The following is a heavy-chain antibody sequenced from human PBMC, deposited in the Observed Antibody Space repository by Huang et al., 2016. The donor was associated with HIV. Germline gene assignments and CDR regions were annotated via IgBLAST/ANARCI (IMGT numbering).Heavy chain of an antibody. D-gene: IGHD2-2*01. J-gene: IGHJ3*02. CDR3: AKAMFTSSRFAFNI. Sequence: EVQLLESGGGLVQPGGSLRLSCAAFGFTFSNYAMGWVRQAPGKWLEWVSTISASSDTTYYTDSVKGRFTISRDNSKNTLYLQMSGLRAEDAAIHYCAKAMFTSSRFAFNIWGLGTMVTVSS. CDR2: ISASSDTT. V-gene: IGHV3-23*01. CDR1: GFTFSNYA.